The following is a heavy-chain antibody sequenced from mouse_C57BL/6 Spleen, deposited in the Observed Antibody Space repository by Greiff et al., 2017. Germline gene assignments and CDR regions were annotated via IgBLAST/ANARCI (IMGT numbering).Heavy chain of an antibody. J-gene: IGHJ2*01. CDR1: GFSLSTSGMG. Sequence: QVTLKESGPGILQSSQTLSLTCSFSGFSLSTSGMGVSWIRQPSGKGLEWLAHIYWDDDNRYNPSLKSRLTISKDTSRNQVFLKITSVDTAETAACYCARGDGYYVTFYDYWGKGTTLTVSS. V-gene: IGHV8-12*01. CDR3: ARGDGYYVTFYDY. CDR2: IYWDDDN. D-gene: IGHD2-3*01.